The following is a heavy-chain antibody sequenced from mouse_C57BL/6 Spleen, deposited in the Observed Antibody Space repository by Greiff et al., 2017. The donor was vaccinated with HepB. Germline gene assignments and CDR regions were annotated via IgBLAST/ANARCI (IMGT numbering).Heavy chain of an antibody. V-gene: IGHV1-81*01. CDR2: IYPRSGNT. CDR3: ARKDYGTLYAMDY. Sequence: VKLMESGAELARPGASVKLSCKASGYTFTSYGISWVKQRTGQGLEWIGEIYPRSGNTYYNEKFKGKATLTADKSSSTAYMELRSLTSEDSAVYFCARKDYGTLYAMDYWGQGTSVTVSS. D-gene: IGHD1-1*01. J-gene: IGHJ4*01. CDR1: GYTFTSYG.